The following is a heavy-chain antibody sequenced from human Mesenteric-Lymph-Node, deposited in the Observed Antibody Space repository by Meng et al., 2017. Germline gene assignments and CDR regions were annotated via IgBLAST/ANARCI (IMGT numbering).Heavy chain of an antibody. CDR1: GYSYTTFG. V-gene: IGHV1-3*01. CDR2: VNAASGNT. J-gene: IGHJ4*02. Sequence: QVQLVQPGAEGKNPGASVKVPCKTSGYSYTTFGIHWVRQAPGQSLEWMGWVNAASGNTRYSQKFQDRVTINRDTSASSAYMEVSSLRSEDTAVYYCAKSSLHAGTLYFDSWGQGTLVTVSS. CDR3: AKSSLHAGTLYFDS. D-gene: IGHD2-21*02.